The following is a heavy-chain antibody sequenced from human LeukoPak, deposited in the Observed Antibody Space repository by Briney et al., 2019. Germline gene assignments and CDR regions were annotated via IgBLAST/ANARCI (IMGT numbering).Heavy chain of an antibody. V-gene: IGHV4-34*01. D-gene: IGHD5-12*01. CDR2: INHSGST. CDR1: GGSFSGYY. J-gene: IGHJ4*02. CDR3: ARGGGYSGYDTQGAMIPGFDY. Sequence: SETLSLTCAVYGGSFSGYYWSWIRQPPGKGLEWIGEINHSGSTNYNPSLKSRATISVDTSKNQFSLKLSSVTAADTAVYYCARGGGYSGYDTQGAMIPGFDYWGQGTLVTVSS.